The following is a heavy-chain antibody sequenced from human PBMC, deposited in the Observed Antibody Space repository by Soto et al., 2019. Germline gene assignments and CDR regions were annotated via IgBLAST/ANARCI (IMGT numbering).Heavy chain of an antibody. CDR1: GYTFTSYD. J-gene: IGHJ4*02. CDR2: MNPFSGNA. Sequence: QVQLVQSGAEVKKPGASVRVSCKASGYTFTSYDIYWVRQATGQGLEWMGWMNPFSGNAVYTQKFQDRVTMTRATSMKTAYMEMSGLRSEDTAVYYCTRGQGNHWGQGSLVTVSS. CDR3: TRGQGNH. V-gene: IGHV1-8*01.